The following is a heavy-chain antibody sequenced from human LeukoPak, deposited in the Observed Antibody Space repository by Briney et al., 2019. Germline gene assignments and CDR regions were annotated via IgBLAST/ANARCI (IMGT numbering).Heavy chain of an antibody. J-gene: IGHJ4*02. Sequence: SETLSLTCAVYGGSFSGYYWSWIRQPPGKGLEWIEEINHSGSTNYNPSLKSRVTISVDTSKKQFSLKLSSVTAADTAVYYCARLYYDYVWGSYRYPYLFNYWGQGTLVTVSS. CDR1: GGSFSGYY. CDR2: INHSGST. V-gene: IGHV4-34*01. D-gene: IGHD3-16*02. CDR3: ARLYYDYVWGSYRYPYLFNY.